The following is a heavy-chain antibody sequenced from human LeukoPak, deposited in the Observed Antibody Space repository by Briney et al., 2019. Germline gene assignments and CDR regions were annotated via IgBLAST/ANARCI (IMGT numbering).Heavy chain of an antibody. CDR2: INHSGST. D-gene: IGHD1-26*01. CDR3: ARGLRRIVGATDY. CDR1: GGSFSGYY. V-gene: IGHV4-34*01. J-gene: IGHJ4*02. Sequence: SETLSLTCAVYGGSFSGYYWSWIRQPPGKGLEWIGEINHSGSTNYNPSLKSRVTISADTSKNQFSLKLSSVTAADTAVYYCARGLRRIVGATDYWGQGTLVTVSS.